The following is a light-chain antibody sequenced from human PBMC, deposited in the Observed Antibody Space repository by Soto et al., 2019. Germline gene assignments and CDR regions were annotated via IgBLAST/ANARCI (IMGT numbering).Light chain of an antibody. CDR3: QQSYTTTELT. Sequence: IQLPTSPSSLSASVGDRFTITCRSSQTITNYLNWYQQQSGKAPKLLIYATDTLRSGVPSRFSGSGSGTDFTLTISSLQPEDFATYYCQQSYTTTELTFGGGSKVDI. CDR2: ATD. J-gene: IGKJ4*01. V-gene: IGKV1-39*01. CDR1: QTITNY.